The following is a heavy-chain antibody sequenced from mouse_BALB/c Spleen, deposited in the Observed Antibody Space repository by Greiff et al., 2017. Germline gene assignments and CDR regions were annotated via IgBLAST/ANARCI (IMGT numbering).Heavy chain of an antibody. Sequence: VKLVESGAELVRPGVSVKISCKGSGYTFTDYAMHWVKQSHAKSLEWIGVISTYYGDASYNQKFKGKATMTVDKSSSTAYMELARLTSEDSAIYYCARRGDGYYGFAYWGQGTLVTVSA. J-gene: IGHJ3*01. D-gene: IGHD2-3*01. V-gene: IGHV1S137*01. CDR2: ISTYYGDA. CDR3: ARRGDGYYGFAY. CDR1: GYTFTDYA.